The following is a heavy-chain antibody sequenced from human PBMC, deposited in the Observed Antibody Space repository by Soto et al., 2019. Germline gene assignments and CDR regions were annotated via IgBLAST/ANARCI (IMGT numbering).Heavy chain of an antibody. CDR3: ARTSSSYNWFDP. D-gene: IGHD6-13*01. CDR2: IYHSGST. J-gene: IGHJ5*02. CDR1: GGPISSGGYS. V-gene: IGHV4-30-2*01. Sequence: PSETLSLTCAVSGGPISSGGYSWSWIRQPPGKGLEWIGYIYHSGSTYYNPSLKSRVTISVDRSKNQFSLKLSSVTAADTAVYYCARTSSSYNWFDPWGQGTLVTVSS.